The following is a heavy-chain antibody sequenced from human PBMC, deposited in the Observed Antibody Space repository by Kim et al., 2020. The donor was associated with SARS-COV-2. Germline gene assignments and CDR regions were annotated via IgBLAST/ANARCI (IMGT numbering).Heavy chain of an antibody. CDR3: ASRRYNGTYYYFGY. D-gene: IGHD1-26*01. V-gene: IGHV3-74*01. J-gene: IGHJ4*02. Sequence: YADSVNGRFTVYRDNTKSKLYLRMNSLRAEDTAVYYCASRRYNGTYYYFGYWGPGTLVTVSA.